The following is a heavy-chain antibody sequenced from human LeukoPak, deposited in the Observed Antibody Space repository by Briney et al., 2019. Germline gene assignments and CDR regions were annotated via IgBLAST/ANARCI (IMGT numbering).Heavy chain of an antibody. J-gene: IGHJ4*02. CDR2: IYYTGST. Sequence: SETLSLTCTLSGGSISTYYWSWVRQPPGKGLEWIGYIYYTGSTDYNPSLESRVTISVDTSKNQFSLRLSSVIAADTAVYYCASGGSRTGFDYWGQGTLVTVSS. CDR3: ASGGSRTGFDY. D-gene: IGHD3/OR15-3a*01. V-gene: IGHV4-59*01. CDR1: GGSISTYY.